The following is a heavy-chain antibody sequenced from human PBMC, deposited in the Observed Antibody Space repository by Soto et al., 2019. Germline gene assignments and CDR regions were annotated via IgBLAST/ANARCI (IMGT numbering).Heavy chain of an antibody. D-gene: IGHD6-13*01. CDR1: GGSISSGDYY. V-gene: IGHV4-30-4*01. Sequence: TLSLTCTVSGGSISSGDYYWSWIRQPPGKGLEWIGYIYYSGSTYYNPSLKSRVTISVDTSKNQFSLKLSSVTAADTAVYYCAIDQVTAAENYGMDAWGQRYTDT. CDR2: IYYSGST. CDR3: AIDQVTAAENYGMDA. J-gene: IGHJ6*02.